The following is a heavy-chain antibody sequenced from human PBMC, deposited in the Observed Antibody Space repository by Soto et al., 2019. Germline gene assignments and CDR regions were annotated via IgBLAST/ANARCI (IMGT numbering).Heavy chain of an antibody. Sequence: QVQLQESGPGVVKPSETLSLTCTISGGSISGYYWTWIRQSPGKGLEYIGYIYSGNTNYNPSLNSRVTISVDTSKSHFSLKLSSVTAADTAVYYCGRISSDGDYAYWGQGTLVTVSS. CDR2: IYSGNT. V-gene: IGHV4-59*08. CDR3: GRISSDGDYAY. D-gene: IGHD4-17*01. J-gene: IGHJ4*02. CDR1: GGSISGYY.